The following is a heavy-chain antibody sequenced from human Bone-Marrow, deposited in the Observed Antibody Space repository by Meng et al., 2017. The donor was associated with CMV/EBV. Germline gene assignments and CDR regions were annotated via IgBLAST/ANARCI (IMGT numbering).Heavy chain of an antibody. CDR3: TRLTVERKGYCSSTSCVDV. CDR2: IRSKANSYAT. V-gene: IGHV3-73*01. CDR1: GFTFSGSA. J-gene: IGHJ6*02. Sequence: GESLKISCAASGFTFSGSAMHWVRQASGKGLVWVGRIRSKANSYATAYAASVKGRFTISRDDSKNTAYLQMNSLKTEDTAVYYCTRLTVERKGYCSSTSCVDVWGQGTTVTVSS. D-gene: IGHD2-2*01.